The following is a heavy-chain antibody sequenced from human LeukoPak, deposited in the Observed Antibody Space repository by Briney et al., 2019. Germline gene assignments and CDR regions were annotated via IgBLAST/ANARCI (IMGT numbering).Heavy chain of an antibody. CDR1: GYTFTGYY. CDR3: ARDRGDSSGYYYR. CDR2: INPNSGGT. J-gene: IGHJ4*02. V-gene: IGHV1-2*02. D-gene: IGHD3-22*01. Sequence: GASVKVSCKASGYTFTGYYMHWVRQAPGQGLEWMGWINPNSGGTNYAQKFQGRVTMTRDTSISTAYMELSRLRSDDTAVYYCARDRGDSSGYYYRWGQGTLVTVSS.